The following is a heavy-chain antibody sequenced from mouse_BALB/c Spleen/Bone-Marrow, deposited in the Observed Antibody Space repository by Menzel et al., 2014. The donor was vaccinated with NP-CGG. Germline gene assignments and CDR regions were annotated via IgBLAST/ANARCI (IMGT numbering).Heavy chain of an antibody. CDR3: ARHGGNYAMDY. CDR1: GFTFSSYY. CDR2: ITSNGGST. J-gene: IGHJ4*01. Sequence: EVKLEESGGGLVKLGGSLKLSCAASGFTFSSYYMSWVRQTPEKRLELVAAITSNGGSTYYPDTVKGRFTISRDNAKNTLYLQMSSLKSEDTALYYCARHGGNYAMDYWGQGTSVTVSS. V-gene: IGHV5-6-2*01.